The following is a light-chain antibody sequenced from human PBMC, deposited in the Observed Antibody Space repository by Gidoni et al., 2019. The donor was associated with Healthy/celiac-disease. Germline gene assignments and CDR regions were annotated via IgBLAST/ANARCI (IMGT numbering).Light chain of an antibody. J-gene: IGKJ2*04. Sequence: DIVMTQSPDSLAVSLGERATINCKYSKSVLYSSNNKNYLAWYQQKPGQPPKLLIYWASTRESGVPDRFSGSGSGTDFTLTISSLQAEDVAVYYCQQYYSTPCSFGQGTKLEIK. CDR1: KSVLYSSNNKNY. CDR3: QQYYSTPCS. V-gene: IGKV4-1*01. CDR2: WAS.